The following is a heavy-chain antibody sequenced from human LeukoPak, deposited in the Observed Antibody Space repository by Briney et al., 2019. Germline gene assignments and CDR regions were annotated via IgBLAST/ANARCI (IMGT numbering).Heavy chain of an antibody. J-gene: IGHJ4*02. Sequence: GGSLRLSCAASGFTFSSYSMTWVRQAPGKGLEWVSSISSSSSYIYYADSVKGRFTISRDNAKNSLYLQMNSLRAEDTAAYYCAREGYSSGWYCSYWGQGTLVTVSS. CDR1: GFTFSSYS. D-gene: IGHD6-19*01. CDR2: ISSSSSYI. CDR3: AREGYSSGWYCSY. V-gene: IGHV3-21*01.